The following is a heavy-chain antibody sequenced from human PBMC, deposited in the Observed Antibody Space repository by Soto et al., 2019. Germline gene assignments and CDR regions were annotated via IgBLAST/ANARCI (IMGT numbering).Heavy chain of an antibody. D-gene: IGHD2-21*02. CDR1: GFTFSSYA. CDR3: AKDLTVVTPTEYFQH. J-gene: IGHJ1*01. Sequence: GGSLRLSCAASGFTFSSYAVSWVRQAPGKGLEWVSAISGSGGSTYYADSVKGRFTISRDNSKNTLYLQMNSLRAEDTAVYYCAKDLTVVTPTEYFQHWGQGTLVTVSS. CDR2: ISGSGGST. V-gene: IGHV3-23*01.